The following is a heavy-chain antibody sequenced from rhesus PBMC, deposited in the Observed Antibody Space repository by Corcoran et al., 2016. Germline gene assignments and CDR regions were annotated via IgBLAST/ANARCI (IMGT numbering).Heavy chain of an antibody. D-gene: IGHD4-35*01. CDR3: ARLFGNYNWYIDL. Sequence: QVQLQESGPAVVKPSETLSLTCAVSGGSVSWTNWWLWILPSPGKGLDFSGCIYGCEGSTENNPSLKSRVTFSIDTSKNHFSLKLSSVTAADTAVYYCARLFGNYNWYIDLWGPGTPITVSS. CDR1: GGSVSWTNW. V-gene: IGHV4-93*02. J-gene: IGHJ2*01. CDR2: IYGCEGST.